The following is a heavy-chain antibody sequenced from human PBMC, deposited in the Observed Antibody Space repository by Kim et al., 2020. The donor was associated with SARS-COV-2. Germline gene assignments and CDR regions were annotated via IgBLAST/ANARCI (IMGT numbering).Heavy chain of an antibody. J-gene: IGHJ4*02. Sequence: TSSPSFQGHVTISADKSISTAYLQWSSLKASDTAMYYCARTTAMATVDYWGQGTLVTVSS. V-gene: IGHV5-10-1*01. D-gene: IGHD5-18*01. CDR3: ARTTAMATVDY.